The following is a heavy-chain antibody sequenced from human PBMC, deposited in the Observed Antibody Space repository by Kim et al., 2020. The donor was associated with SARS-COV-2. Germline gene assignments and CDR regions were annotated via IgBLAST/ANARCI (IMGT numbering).Heavy chain of an antibody. CDR1: GYTFTSYG. CDR3: ARDRIGQPLAS. Sequence: ASVKVSCKASGYTFTSYGISWVRQAPGQGLECMGGISAYNGNTNYAQKLQGRVTMTTDTSTSTAYMELRSLRSDDTAVYYCARDRIGQPLASWGQGTLVTVSS. J-gene: IGHJ5*02. D-gene: IGHD1-1*01. V-gene: IGHV1-18*01. CDR2: ISAYNGNT.